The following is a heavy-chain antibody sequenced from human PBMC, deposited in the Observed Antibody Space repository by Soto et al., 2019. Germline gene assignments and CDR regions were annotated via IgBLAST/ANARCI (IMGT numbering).Heavy chain of an antibody. CDR3: ASFLTGYHKGDAFDI. CDR2: IDPSDSYT. CDR1: GYSFTSYW. Sequence: GESVKISCTGSGYSFTSYWISWVRQMPGKGLEWMGRIDPSDSYTNYSPSFQGHVTISADKSISTAYLQWSSLKASDTAMYYCASFLTGYHKGDAFDIWGQGTMVTVSS. J-gene: IGHJ3*02. D-gene: IGHD3-9*01. V-gene: IGHV5-10-1*01.